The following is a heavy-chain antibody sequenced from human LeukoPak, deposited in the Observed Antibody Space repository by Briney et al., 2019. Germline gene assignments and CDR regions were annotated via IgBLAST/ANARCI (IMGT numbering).Heavy chain of an antibody. CDR1: GFTFDDYA. J-gene: IGHJ4*02. D-gene: IGHD3-3*01. CDR2: ISWNSGSI. V-gene: IGHV3-9*01. CDR3: AKDWGLRFLEWLLYF. Sequence: HAGGSLRLSCAASGFTFDDYAMHWVRHAPGKGLEWVSGISWNSGSIDYADSVKGRFTISRDNSKNTLYLQMNSLRAEDTAVYYCAKDWGLRFLEWLLYFGGEGTLVTVSS.